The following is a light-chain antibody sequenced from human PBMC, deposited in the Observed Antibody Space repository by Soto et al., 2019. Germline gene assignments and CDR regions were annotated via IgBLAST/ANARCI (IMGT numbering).Light chain of an antibody. CDR3: LISSGGARV. CDR2: DTN. CDR1: TGAVTIGHY. V-gene: IGLV7-46*01. Sequence: QAVVTQEPSLTVSPGGTVSLTCGSNTGAVTIGHYPYWFQQKPDQAPRTLVYDTNNRHSWTPARFSGSLLGGKAALTLSGAQPEDEADYYCLISSGGARVFGGGTKLTVL. J-gene: IGLJ3*02.